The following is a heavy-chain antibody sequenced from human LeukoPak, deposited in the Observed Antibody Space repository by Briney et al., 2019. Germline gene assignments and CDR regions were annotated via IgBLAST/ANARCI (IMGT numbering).Heavy chain of an antibody. V-gene: IGHV3-72*01. J-gene: IGHJ5*02. D-gene: IGHD6-13*01. Sequence: PGGSLRLSCAASGFTFSDHYMDWVRQAPGKGLEWVGRTRNKANSYTTEYAASVKGRFTISRDDSKNSLYLQMNSLKTEDTAVYYCARGSSSWYGNWFDPWGQGTLVTASS. CDR2: TRNKANSYTT. CDR3: ARGSSSWYGNWFDP. CDR1: GFTFSDHY.